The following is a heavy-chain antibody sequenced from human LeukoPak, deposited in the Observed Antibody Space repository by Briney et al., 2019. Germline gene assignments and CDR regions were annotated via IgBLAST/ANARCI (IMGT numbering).Heavy chain of an antibody. D-gene: IGHD3-10*01. V-gene: IGHV3-21*01. CDR1: GFTFSSCT. CDR2: ISSSSNYI. CDR3: AREPYVSGSYYNY. J-gene: IGHJ4*02. Sequence: GGSLRLSCAAPGFTFSSCTMNWVRQAPGKGLEWVSSISSSSNYIYYADSVKGRFTISRDNAKNSLYLQMNSLRAEDTAVYYCAREPYVSGSYYNYWGQGTLVTVSS.